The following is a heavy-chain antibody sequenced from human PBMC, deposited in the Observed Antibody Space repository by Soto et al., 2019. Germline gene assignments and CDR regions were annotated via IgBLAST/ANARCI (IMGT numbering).Heavy chain of an antibody. V-gene: IGHV3-53*01. CDR2: IYRSGAT. CDR3: ARDSGMIRGSYGVDV. D-gene: IGHD3-10*01. Sequence: GGSLRLSCAASGFAVTSNYMTWVRQAPGKGLEWVSVIYRSGATYYPDSVRGRFTASRDYSHNTLYLQMDSLRVEDTAVYYCARDSGMIRGSYGVDVWGPGTTVTVSS. J-gene: IGHJ6*02. CDR1: GFAVTSNY.